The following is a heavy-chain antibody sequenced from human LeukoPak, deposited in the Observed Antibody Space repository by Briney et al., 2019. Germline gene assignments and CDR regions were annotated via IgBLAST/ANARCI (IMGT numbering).Heavy chain of an antibody. D-gene: IGHD1-20*01. Sequence: QPGGSLRLSCAASGFTFSSYGMSWVRQAPGKGLEWVSAISGSGGSTYYADSVKGRFTISRDNSKNTLYLQMNSLRAEDTAVYYCASGITGNRGYFDYWGQGTLVTVSS. CDR1: GFTFSSYG. CDR2: ISGSGGST. V-gene: IGHV3-23*01. CDR3: ASGITGNRGYFDY. J-gene: IGHJ4*02.